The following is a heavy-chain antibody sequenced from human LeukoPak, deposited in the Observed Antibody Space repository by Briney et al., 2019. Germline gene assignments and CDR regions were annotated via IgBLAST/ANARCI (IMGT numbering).Heavy chain of an antibody. CDR1: GGSISSSSYY. CDR3: ATRISGNYPPNAFDI. V-gene: IGHV4-39*01. CDR2: IYYSGST. J-gene: IGHJ3*02. Sequence: SETLSLTCTVSGGSISSSSYYWGWIRQPPGKGLEWIGSIYYSGSTYYNPSLKSRVAVSIDTSKNQFSLKLSSVTAADTAVYYCATRISGNYPPNAFDIWGQGTMVTVSS. D-gene: IGHD3-3*01.